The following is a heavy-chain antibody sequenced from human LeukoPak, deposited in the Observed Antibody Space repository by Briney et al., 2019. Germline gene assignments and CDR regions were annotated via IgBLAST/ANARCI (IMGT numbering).Heavy chain of an antibody. D-gene: IGHD6-13*01. CDR2: IIPIFGTA. CDR1: GGTFSSYA. Sequence: SVKVSCNASGGTFSSYAISWVRQAPGQGLEWMGGIIPIFGTANYAQKFQGRVTITADKSTSTAYMELSSLRSEDTAVYYCARGGIAAAGTSVDYWGQGTLVTVSS. V-gene: IGHV1-69*06. CDR3: ARGGIAAAGTSVDY. J-gene: IGHJ4*02.